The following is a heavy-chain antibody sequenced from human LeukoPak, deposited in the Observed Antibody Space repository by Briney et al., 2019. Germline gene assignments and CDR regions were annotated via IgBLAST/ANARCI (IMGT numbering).Heavy chain of an antibody. J-gene: IGHJ5*02. CDR2: IYYSGST. CDR3: ARPYSSSWYKSDRFDP. Sequence: SETLSLTCTVSGGSISSYYWGWIRQPPGKGLEWIGSIYYSGSTYYNPSLKSRVTISVDTSKNQFSLKLSSVTAADTAVYYCARPYSSSWYKSDRFDPWGQGTLVTVSS. D-gene: IGHD6-13*01. V-gene: IGHV4-39*01. CDR1: GGSISSYY.